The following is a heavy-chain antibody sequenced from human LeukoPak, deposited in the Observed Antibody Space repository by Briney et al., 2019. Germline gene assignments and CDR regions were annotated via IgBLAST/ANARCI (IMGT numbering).Heavy chain of an antibody. Sequence: GSLRLSFAASGFTFSDYYMSWIRQAPGEGLEWGSYISSSGSTIYYADSVKGRFTISRDNAKNSLYLQMNSLRAEDTAVYYCARDSSYSSGWYYLDYWGQGTLVTVSS. CDR2: ISSSGSTI. CDR1: GFTFSDYY. J-gene: IGHJ4*02. D-gene: IGHD6-19*01. V-gene: IGHV3-11*01. CDR3: ARDSSYSSGWYYLDY.